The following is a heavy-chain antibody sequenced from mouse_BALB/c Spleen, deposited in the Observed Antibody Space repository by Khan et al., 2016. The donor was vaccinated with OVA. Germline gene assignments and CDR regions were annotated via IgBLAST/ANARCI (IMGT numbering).Heavy chain of an antibody. Sequence: VQLQESGAELARPGASVKMSCKASGYTFTSYTIHWIKKRPRQGLEWIGYINPSNGYTNYNQKFKDKATLTKDKSSTTAYLQLRSLTSDDSAVYSSVRDWANQRDDGWFAYWGQGTLVTGSA. CDR1: GYTFTSYT. D-gene: IGHD2-14*01. J-gene: IGHJ3*01. CDR3: VRDWANQRDDGWFAY. V-gene: IGHV1-4*01. CDR2: INPSNGYT.